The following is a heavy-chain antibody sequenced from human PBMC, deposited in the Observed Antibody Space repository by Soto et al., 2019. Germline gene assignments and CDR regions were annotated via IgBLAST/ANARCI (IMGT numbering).Heavy chain of an antibody. D-gene: IGHD6-13*01. CDR2: IYYSGST. Sequence: ETLSLTCAVSCGSISSYYWSWIRQPPGKGLEWIGYIYYSGSTYYNPSLKSRVTISVDTSKNQFSLKLNSVTAADTAVYYCASRHSSPYFDYWGQGTLVTVSS. CDR3: ASRHSSPYFDY. V-gene: IGHV4-59*08. J-gene: IGHJ4*02. CDR1: CGSISSYY.